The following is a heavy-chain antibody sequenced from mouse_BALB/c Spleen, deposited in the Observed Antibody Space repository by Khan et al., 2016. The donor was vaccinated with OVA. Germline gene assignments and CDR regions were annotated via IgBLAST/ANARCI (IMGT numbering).Heavy chain of an antibody. CDR1: AHTFTTHG. D-gene: IGHD2-3*01. V-gene: IGHV9-1*02. J-gene: IGHJ4*01. CDR2: INTYTGEP. CDR3: ARKVYDGYYVEAMDY. Sequence: LVESGPQLTKPRETVNISCQASAHTFTTHGLNRAPPAPGKGSNCMGWINTYTGEPTYADDFKGRFAFSLETSASTTYLQINNLKNGDMATYFCARKVYDGYYVEAMDYWGQGTSVTVSS.